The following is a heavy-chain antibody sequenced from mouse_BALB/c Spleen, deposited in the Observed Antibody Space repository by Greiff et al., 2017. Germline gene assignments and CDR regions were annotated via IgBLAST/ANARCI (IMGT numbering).Heavy chain of an antibody. D-gene: IGHD2-4*01. V-gene: IGHV1-9*01. Sequence: QVQLKQSGAELMKPGASVKISCKATGYTFSSYWIEWVKQRPGHGLEWIGEILPGSGSTNYNEKFKGKATFTADTSSNTAYMQLSSLTSEDSAVYYCASCSTMITGFAYWGQGTLVTVSA. J-gene: IGHJ3*01. CDR3: ASCSTMITGFAY. CDR2: ILPGSGST. CDR1: GYTFSSYW.